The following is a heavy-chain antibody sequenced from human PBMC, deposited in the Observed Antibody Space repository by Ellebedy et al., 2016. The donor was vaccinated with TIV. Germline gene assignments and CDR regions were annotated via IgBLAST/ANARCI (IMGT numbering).Heavy chain of an antibody. Sequence: PGGSLRLSCTASGFNFRTYAMSWVRQAPGRGLEWVSTISGSGGGTYYTDSVKGRFTISRDNSKNTLYLQMNSLRAGDTAIYYCARLRYFGSGSYSDYWGQGTLVTVSS. CDR3: ARLRYFGSGSYSDY. CDR2: ISGSGGGT. V-gene: IGHV3-23*01. J-gene: IGHJ4*02. CDR1: GFNFRTYA. D-gene: IGHD3-10*01.